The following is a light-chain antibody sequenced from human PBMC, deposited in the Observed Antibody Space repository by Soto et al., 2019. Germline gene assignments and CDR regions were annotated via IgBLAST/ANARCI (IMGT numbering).Light chain of an antibody. CDR1: SSDVGGYNY. V-gene: IGLV2-14*01. Sequence: QSVLTQPASVSGSPGQSITISCTGTSSDVGGYNYVSWYQQHPGKAPKLMIYEVTNRPSGVSNRFSGSKSGNTASLTISGLQAEDECDYYCSSYTRSSTVVFGGGTQLTVL. CDR3: SSYTRSSTVV. J-gene: IGLJ2*01. CDR2: EVT.